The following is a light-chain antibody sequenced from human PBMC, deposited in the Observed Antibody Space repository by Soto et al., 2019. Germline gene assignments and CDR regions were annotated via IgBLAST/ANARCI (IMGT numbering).Light chain of an antibody. J-gene: IGKJ2*01. CDR2: LGS. CDR1: QSLLHNNGYNY. Sequence: DIVMTQSPLSLPVSPGEPASISCRSSQSLLHNNGYNYLDWYLQKPGQSPQLLIYLGSNRASGVPARFGGSGSGADFTLKISRVLAEDVGVYYCMQSLQAPLYTFGQGTKLEIK. CDR3: MQSLQAPLYT. V-gene: IGKV2-28*01.